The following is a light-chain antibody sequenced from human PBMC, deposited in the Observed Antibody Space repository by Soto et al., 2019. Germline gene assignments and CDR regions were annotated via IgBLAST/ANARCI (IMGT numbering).Light chain of an antibody. CDR3: QQTYSFPRT. V-gene: IGKV1-39*01. CDR2: AAS. CDR1: QSISFY. Sequence: DIQMTQSPSSLSASVGDRVTITCRASQSISFYLNWYQQKPGKAPELLIYAASSLHSGVPSRFSGSGSGTDFTLTITSLQPGDFTTYYCQQTYSFPRTFGKGTKVDIK. J-gene: IGKJ1*01.